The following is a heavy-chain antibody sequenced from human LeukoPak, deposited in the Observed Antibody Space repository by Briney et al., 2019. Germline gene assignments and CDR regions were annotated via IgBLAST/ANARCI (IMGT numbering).Heavy chain of an antibody. J-gene: IGHJ3*02. CDR2: IYTSGST. Sequence: SETLSLTCTVSGGSISSGSYYWSWIRQPAGKGLEWIGRIYTSGSTNYNPSLKSRVTISVDTSKNQFSLNLSSVTAADTAVYYCARDFSSGYYSRDAFDIWGQGTMVTVSS. V-gene: IGHV4-61*02. CDR3: ARDFSSGYYSRDAFDI. D-gene: IGHD3-22*01. CDR1: GGSISSGSYY.